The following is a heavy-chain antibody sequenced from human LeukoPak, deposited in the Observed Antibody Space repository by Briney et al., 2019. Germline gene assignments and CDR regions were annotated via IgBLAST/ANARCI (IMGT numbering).Heavy chain of an antibody. Sequence: GGSLRLSRAASGFTLRDYYMRWIRQAPGEGLEWGSYISSSGSTIYYADSVKGRFTISRDNAKNSLYLQMNSLRAEDTAVYYCASYYDDSGDWFDPWGQGTLVTVSS. CDR3: ASYYDDSGDWFDP. CDR2: ISSSGSTI. V-gene: IGHV3-11*01. D-gene: IGHD3-22*01. CDR1: GFTLRDYY. J-gene: IGHJ5*02.